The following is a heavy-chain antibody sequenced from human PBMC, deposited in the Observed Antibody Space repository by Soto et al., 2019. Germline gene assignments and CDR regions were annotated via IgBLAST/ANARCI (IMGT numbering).Heavy chain of an antibody. CDR1: GLSVSSNY. V-gene: IGHV3-53*01. CDR3: GRRDDSETIDI. D-gene: IGHD5-18*01. J-gene: IGHJ3*02. CDR2: IYRKGAT. Sequence: GGSLRLSCAAYGLSVSSNYMTWVRQAPGTGLERVSIIYRKGATYHAHTVRGRSINSRDDSQNTVYLQMNSLTGGDTAVYYCGRRDDSETIDIWGQGTMGTVS.